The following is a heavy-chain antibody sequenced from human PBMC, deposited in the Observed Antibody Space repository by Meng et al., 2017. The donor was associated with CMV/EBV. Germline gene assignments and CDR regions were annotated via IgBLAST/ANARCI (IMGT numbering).Heavy chain of an antibody. D-gene: IGHD2-2*02. CDR2: ITPIFGVA. J-gene: IGHJ6*02. CDR1: GVTFSSCT. Sequence: SVKVSCKASGVTFSSCTLSWVRQAPGQGLEWMGGITPIFGVAQYAQNFQGRVTITADEYMNTAYMDVSSLRSEDTAVYYCAKNVGPAAIGYYYYYGMDVWGQGTTVTVSS. CDR3: AKNVGPAAIGYYYYYGMDV. V-gene: IGHV1-69*13.